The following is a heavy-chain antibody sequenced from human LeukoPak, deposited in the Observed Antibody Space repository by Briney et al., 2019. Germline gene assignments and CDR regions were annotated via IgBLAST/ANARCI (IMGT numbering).Heavy chain of an antibody. CDR3: ARSAWTYDY. D-gene: IGHD5-12*01. J-gene: IGHJ4*02. V-gene: IGHV4-59*01. CDR2: IYYSGST. Sequence: SETLSLTCTVSGGSISGYYWSWIRQPPGKGPEWIGYIYYSGSTVYNPPLKSRVTISVDTSKNHFSLELSSVTAADTAVYYCARSAWTYDYWGQGTLVTVSS. CDR1: GGSISGYY.